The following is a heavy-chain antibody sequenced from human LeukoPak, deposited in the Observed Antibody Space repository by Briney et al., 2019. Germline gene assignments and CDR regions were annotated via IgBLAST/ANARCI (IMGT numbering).Heavy chain of an antibody. CDR1: GGTFSSYA. J-gene: IGHJ6*02. CDR3: ARDHGMDV. Sequence: ASVKVSCKASGGTFSSYAISWVRQAPGQGLEWMGWISAYNGNTNFAQNLQGRVTLTTDTSTSTAYMELRSLRSDDTAVYYCARDHGMDVWGQGTTVIVSS. V-gene: IGHV1-18*01. CDR2: ISAYNGNT.